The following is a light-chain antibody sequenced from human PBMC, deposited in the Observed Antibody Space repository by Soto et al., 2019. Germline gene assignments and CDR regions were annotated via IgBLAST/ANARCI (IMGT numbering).Light chain of an antibody. CDR2: RAS. V-gene: IGKV3-15*01. J-gene: IGKJ1*01. CDR1: QSVSSN. CDR3: QNYHNWPPGT. Sequence: EIVMTQSPATLSVSPGERATLSCRASQSVSSNLAWYQQKPGQAPRLLIYRASTRATGIPARFSGSGSGTDFTLTITSLQSEDFAVYYCQNYHNWPPGTFGQGTKVEIK.